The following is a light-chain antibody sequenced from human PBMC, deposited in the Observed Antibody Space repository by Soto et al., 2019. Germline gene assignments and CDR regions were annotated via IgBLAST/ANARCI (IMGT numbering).Light chain of an antibody. Sequence: DIELTQSPSFLSASVGDRVTISCRASQGISDYLAWYQQKPGKAPKLLIYGASTLQGGVTSRFSGSASGTEFTLTISSLHPEDFATYFCQQFNASPLTFGGGTKLEIK. CDR2: GAS. CDR3: QQFNASPLT. J-gene: IGKJ4*01. V-gene: IGKV1-9*01. CDR1: QGISDY.